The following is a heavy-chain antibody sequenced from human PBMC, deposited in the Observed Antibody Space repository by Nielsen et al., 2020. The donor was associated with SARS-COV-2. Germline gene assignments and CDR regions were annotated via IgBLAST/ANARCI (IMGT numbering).Heavy chain of an antibody. D-gene: IGHD6-19*01. CDR2: IWYDGSNK. CDR3: ASGLVPGYYGMDV. CDR1: GFTFSSYG. V-gene: IGHV3-33*01. Sequence: GGSLRLSCAASGFTFSSYGMHWVRQAPGKGLEWVAVIWYDGSNKYYADSVKGRFTISRDNSKNTLYLQMNSLRAEDTAVYYCASGLVPGYYGMDVWGQGTTVTVSS. J-gene: IGHJ6*02.